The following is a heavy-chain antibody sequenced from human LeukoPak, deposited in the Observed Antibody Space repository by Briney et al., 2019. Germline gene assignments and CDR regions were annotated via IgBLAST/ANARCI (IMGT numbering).Heavy chain of an antibody. CDR2: ISHSGST. V-gene: IGHV4-34*01. J-gene: IGHJ3*02. Sequence: KPSETLSLTCAVSGGSFSGYYWSWIRQPPGKGLEWIGEISHSGSTNYSPSLKSRVTISVDTSKNQFSLKLSSVTAADTAVYYCARHYYDSSGYYRPGAFDIWGQGTMVTVSS. CDR1: GGSFSGYY. D-gene: IGHD3-22*01. CDR3: ARHYYDSSGYYRPGAFDI.